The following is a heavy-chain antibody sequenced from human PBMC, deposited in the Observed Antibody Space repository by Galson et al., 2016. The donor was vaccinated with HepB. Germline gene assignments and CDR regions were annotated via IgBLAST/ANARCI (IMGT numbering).Heavy chain of an antibody. CDR1: GFTLGVYS. CDR2: ISSSSRFI. Sequence: SLRLSCAASGFTLGVYSMNWVRQAPGKGLEWVSSISSSSRFIYYADSVKGRFTIARDSARNSLYLQMNSLRAEDTAVYFCARDFGATVKVRDYFDSWGQGSLVTVSS. J-gene: IGHJ4*02. V-gene: IGHV3-21*01. CDR3: ARDFGATVKVRDYFDS. D-gene: IGHD4-17*01.